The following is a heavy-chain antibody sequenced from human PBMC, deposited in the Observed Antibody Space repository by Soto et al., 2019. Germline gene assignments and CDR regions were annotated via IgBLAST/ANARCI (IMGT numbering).Heavy chain of an antibody. CDR3: ARDQVDYDSSGYYSGFDY. V-gene: IGHV3-30-3*01. Sequence: QVQLVESGGGVVQPGRSLRLSCAASGFTFSSYAMHWVRQAPGKGLEWVAVISYDGSNKYYADSVKGRFTISRDNSKYTLYLQMNSLRAEDTAVYYCARDQVDYDSSGYYSGFDYWGQGTLVTVSS. CDR2: ISYDGSNK. D-gene: IGHD3-22*01. CDR1: GFTFSSYA. J-gene: IGHJ4*02.